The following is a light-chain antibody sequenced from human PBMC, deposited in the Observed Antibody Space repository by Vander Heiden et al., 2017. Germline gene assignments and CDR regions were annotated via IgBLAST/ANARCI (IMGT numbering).Light chain of an antibody. CDR2: GAS. V-gene: IGKV3-20*01. J-gene: IGKJ4*01. CDR3: LQDGSSHF. Sequence: EIVLTQSPGTLSLSPGERATLSCRASQSVSSSYLDWYQQKPGQAPRLLIYGASSMATGIPDRFSGSGSGTDFTLTSSRLEPEDFAVYYWLQDGSSHFFSGGTKVEIK. CDR1: QSVSSSY.